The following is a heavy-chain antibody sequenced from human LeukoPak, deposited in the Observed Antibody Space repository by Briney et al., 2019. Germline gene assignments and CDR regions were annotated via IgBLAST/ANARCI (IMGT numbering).Heavy chain of an antibody. CDR2: INHSGST. Sequence: KPSETLSLTCAVYGGSFSGYYWSWIRHPPGKGLEGMGEINHSGSTNYNPSLKSRVTISVGTSKNQFSLKLSSVTAADTAVYYCASPSFIAAAGGGGLYGMDVWGQGTTVTVSS. CDR3: ASPSFIAAAGGGGLYGMDV. V-gene: IGHV4-34*01. D-gene: IGHD6-13*01. CDR1: GGSFSGYY. J-gene: IGHJ6*02.